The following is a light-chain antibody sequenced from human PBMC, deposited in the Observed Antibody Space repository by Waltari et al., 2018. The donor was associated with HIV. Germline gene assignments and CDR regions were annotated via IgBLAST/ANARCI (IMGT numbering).Light chain of an antibody. CDR3: QQYGTSPRT. Sequence: EIVLRQSPGTRSVSPGDRATRSCRASQSVNSNYLAWYQQNPGQAPRLLIYVASSRATGIPNRFSGSGSGTDFTLTVSRLEPEDSAVYYCQQYGTSPRTFGRGTKVEI. V-gene: IGKV3-20*01. CDR1: QSVNSNY. CDR2: VAS. J-gene: IGKJ1*01.